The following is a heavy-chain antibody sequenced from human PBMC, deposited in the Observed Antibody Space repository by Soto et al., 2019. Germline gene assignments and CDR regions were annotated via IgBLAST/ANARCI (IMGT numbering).Heavy chain of an antibody. CDR2: IFRDGMT. J-gene: IGHJ4*02. V-gene: IGHV4-4*02. CDR1: GVSISSGNW. CDR3: VRLVYDRRLNYLYFDY. D-gene: IGHD3-22*01. Sequence: QVQLQESGPGLVKPSVTVSLTCDVSGVSISSGNWWSWVRQPPGKGLEWVGEIFRDGMTTYYPSLRGRATISVDTSKNRFSLRVTSANAADTAIYYCVRLVYDRRLNYLYFDYWGRGALVTVSS.